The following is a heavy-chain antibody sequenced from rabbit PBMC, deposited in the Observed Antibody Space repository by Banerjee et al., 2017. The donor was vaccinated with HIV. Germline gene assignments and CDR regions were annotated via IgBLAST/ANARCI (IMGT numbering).Heavy chain of an antibody. J-gene: IGHJ4*01. Sequence: QEQLVESGGGLVQPGGSLKLYCKASGFDFSSYGVRWVRQAPGKGLEWIGYSTYGGSSYYASWVKGRFTISRDNAQNTVSLQLNSLTAADTASYFCARELAGVIGWNFNFWGPGTLVTVS. CDR1: GFDFSSYG. V-gene: IGHV1S47*01. D-gene: IGHD4-1*01. CDR2: STYGGSS. CDR3: ARELAGVIGWNFNF.